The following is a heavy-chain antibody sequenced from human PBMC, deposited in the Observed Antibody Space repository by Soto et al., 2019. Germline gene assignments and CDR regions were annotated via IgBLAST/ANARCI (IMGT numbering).Heavy chain of an antibody. J-gene: IGHJ4*02. D-gene: IGHD3-16*01. V-gene: IGHV3-48*02. CDR2: IHGTRSII. CDR3: ARDARNADYDY. Sequence: EVQLVESGGGLVQPGGSLRLSCAVSGFTFSTHAMNWVRQATGKGLEWVAYIHGTRSIIYYADSVKGRFTISRDNAKNSLFLQIDSLRDEDTAVYYCARDARNADYDYWGQGTLVTVSS. CDR1: GFTFSTHA.